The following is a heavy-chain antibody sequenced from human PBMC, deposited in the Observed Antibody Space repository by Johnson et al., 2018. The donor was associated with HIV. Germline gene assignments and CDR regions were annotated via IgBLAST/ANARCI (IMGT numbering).Heavy chain of an antibody. D-gene: IGHD3-10*01. V-gene: IGHV3-30-3*01. CDR1: GVTFSSHA. CDR2: ISYDGSNK. CDR3: ARHFRGGDRGAFDI. Sequence: QVQLVESGGGVVQPGRSLRLSCAASGVTFSSHAMHWVRQAPGKGLDWVTVISYDGSNKYYADSVKGRFTISRDNSKNTLHLQMNSLRPEDTAVYYCARHFRGGDRGAFDIWGQGTMVTVSS. J-gene: IGHJ3*02.